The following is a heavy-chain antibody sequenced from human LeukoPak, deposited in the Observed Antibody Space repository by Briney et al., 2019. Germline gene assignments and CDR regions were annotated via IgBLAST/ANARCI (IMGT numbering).Heavy chain of an antibody. V-gene: IGHV4-4*07. J-gene: IGHJ5*02. D-gene: IGHD6-13*01. Sequence: SETLSLTCTVSGGSISTYYWSWIRQSAGKGLEWIGRIHISGSTTYNPSLKSRVTMSVDTSKNQFSLKMSSVTAADTAIYYCARDRSSSWHKDWSDPWGQGTLVTVSP. CDR2: IHISGST. CDR3: ARDRSSSWHKDWSDP. CDR1: GGSISTYY.